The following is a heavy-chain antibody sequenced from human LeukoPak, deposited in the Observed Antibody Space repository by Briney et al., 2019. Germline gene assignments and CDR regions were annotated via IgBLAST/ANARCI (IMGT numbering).Heavy chain of an antibody. D-gene: IGHD3-3*01. CDR1: GFTFDDYG. CDR2: INWNGGST. V-gene: IGHV3-20*04. CDR3: ARRGYDFWSGYSTGETYYFDY. J-gene: IGHJ4*02. Sequence: GGSLRLSCAASGFTFDDYGMSWVRQAPGKGLEWVSGINWNGGSTGYADSVKGRFTISRDNAKNSLYLQMNSLRAEDTALYYCARRGYDFWSGYSTGETYYFDYWGQGTLVTVSS.